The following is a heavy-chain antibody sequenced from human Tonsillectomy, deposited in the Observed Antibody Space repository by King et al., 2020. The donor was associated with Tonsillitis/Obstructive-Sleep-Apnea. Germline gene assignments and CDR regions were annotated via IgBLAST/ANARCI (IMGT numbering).Heavy chain of an antibody. D-gene: IGHD3-3*01. CDR3: ARDTIPRFLEWSTIDY. CDR2: ISYDGSNK. V-gene: IGHV3-30*01. J-gene: IGHJ4*02. CDR1: GFTFSSYA. Sequence: VQLAESGGGVVQPGRSLRLSCAASGFTFSSYAMHWVRQAPGKGLEWVAVISYDGSNKYYADSVKGRFTISRDNSKNTLYLQMNSLRAEDTAVYYCARDTIPRFLEWSTIDYWGQGTLVTVSS.